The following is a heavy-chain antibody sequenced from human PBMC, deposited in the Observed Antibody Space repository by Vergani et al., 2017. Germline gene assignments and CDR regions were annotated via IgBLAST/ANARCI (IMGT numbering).Heavy chain of an antibody. J-gene: IGHJ3*02. CDR1: GFTFSDYY. CDR2: ISSSSSYI. CDR3: ARDTSGVVVVAAADDAFDI. V-gene: IGHV3-11*06. Sequence: QVQLVESGGGLVKPGGSLRLSCAASGFTFSDYYMSWIRQAPGKGLEWVSYISSSSSYIYYADSVKGRFTISRDNAKNSLYLQMNSLRAEDTAVYYCARDTSGVVVVAAADDAFDIWGQGTMVTVSS. D-gene: IGHD2-15*01.